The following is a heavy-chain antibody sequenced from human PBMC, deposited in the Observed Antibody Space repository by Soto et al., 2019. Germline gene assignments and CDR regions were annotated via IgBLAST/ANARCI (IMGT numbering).Heavy chain of an antibody. V-gene: IGHV3-23*01. D-gene: IGHD3-10*01. CDR3: AKGGSSGSGSYYHY. CDR1: GFTFSSYA. CDR2: ISGSGGST. J-gene: IGHJ4*02. Sequence: EVQLLESGGGLVQPGGSLRLSCAASGFTFSSYAMSWVRQAPGKGLEWVSAISGSGGSTYYADSVKGRFTISRDNSKNTLYLQMNSLRAEDTAVSYCAKGGSSGSGSYYHYWGQGTLVTVSS.